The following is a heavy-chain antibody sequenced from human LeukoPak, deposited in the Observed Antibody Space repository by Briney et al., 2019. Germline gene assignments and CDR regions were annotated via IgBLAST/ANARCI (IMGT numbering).Heavy chain of an antibody. D-gene: IGHD6-19*01. Sequence: SETLSLTCAVSGGSIIGHYWNWIRQTPGMRLEWIGYTSYSRTTIYNSYFKGRATMSIDTSKNQLYLNLTSVTATDTAVYYCAKLGHSDGWYLGAFDIWGQGTTVIVSS. V-gene: IGHV4-59*08. CDR1: GGSIIGHY. CDR3: AKLGHSDGWYLGAFDI. J-gene: IGHJ3*02. CDR2: TSYSRTT.